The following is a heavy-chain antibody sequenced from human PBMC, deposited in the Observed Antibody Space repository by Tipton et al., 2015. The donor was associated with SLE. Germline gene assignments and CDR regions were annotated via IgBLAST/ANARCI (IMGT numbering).Heavy chain of an antibody. Sequence: QSGPEVKKPGASLNASCKASGYTFTSYGISWVRQAPGQGLEWMGWISPYNGNTNYGKKFQGRVTVTTDTSTSTAYMELRSLRSEDTAVYYCARGDGMDVWGQGTTVTVSS. CDR3: ARGDGMDV. CDR1: GYTFTSYG. V-gene: IGHV1-18*01. J-gene: IGHJ6*02. CDR2: ISPYNGNT.